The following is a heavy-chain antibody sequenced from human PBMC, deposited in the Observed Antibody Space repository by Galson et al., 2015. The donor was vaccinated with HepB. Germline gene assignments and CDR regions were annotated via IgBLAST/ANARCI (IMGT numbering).Heavy chain of an antibody. Sequence: SVKVSCKASGYTFTGYYMHWVRQAPGQGLEWMGWINPNSGGTNYAQKFQGRVTMTRDTSISTAYMELSRLRSDDTAVYYCARGGTYYYDSSGYLLFDYWGQGTLVTVSS. J-gene: IGHJ4*02. D-gene: IGHD3-22*01. V-gene: IGHV1-2*02. CDR2: INPNSGGT. CDR3: ARGGTYYYDSSGYLLFDY. CDR1: GYTFTGYY.